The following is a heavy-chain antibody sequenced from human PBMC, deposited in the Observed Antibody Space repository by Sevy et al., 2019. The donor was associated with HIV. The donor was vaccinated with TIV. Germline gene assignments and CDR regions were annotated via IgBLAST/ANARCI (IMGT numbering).Heavy chain of an antibody. CDR1: GFTFSSYS. Sequence: GGSLRLSCAASGFTFSSYSMNWVRQAPGKGLEWVSYISSSSSTIYYADSVKGRFTISRDNAKNALYLQMNSLRDEDTAVYYCVSGGPKDYDFWSGYPPFDYWGQGTLVTVSS. J-gene: IGHJ4*02. CDR2: ISSSSSTI. V-gene: IGHV3-48*02. CDR3: VSGGPKDYDFWSGYPPFDY. D-gene: IGHD3-3*01.